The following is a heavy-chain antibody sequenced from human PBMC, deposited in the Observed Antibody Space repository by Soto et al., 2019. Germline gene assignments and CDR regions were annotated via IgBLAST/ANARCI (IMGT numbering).Heavy chain of an antibody. CDR2: IYKSTTT. Sequence: SETLSLTCSVSGDSISTVDYFWAWIRQPPGQALEYIGYIYKSTTTYYNPSFESRVAISLDTSKSQFSLNVTSVTAADTAVYFCARGRYCLTGRCFPNWFDSWGQGTLVT. V-gene: IGHV4-30-4*01. CDR3: ARGRYCLTGRCFPNWFDS. CDR1: GDSISTVDYF. D-gene: IGHD2-15*01. J-gene: IGHJ5*01.